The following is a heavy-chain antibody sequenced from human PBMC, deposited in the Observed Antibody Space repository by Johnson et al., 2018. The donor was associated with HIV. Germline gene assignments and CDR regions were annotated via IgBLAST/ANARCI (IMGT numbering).Heavy chain of an antibody. J-gene: IGHJ3*02. V-gene: IGHV3-66*02. Sequence: VQLVESGGGVVQPGRSLRLSCAASGFTVSSNYMSWVRQAPGKGLEWVSVIYSGGSTYYADSVKGRFTISRDNYKNTLYLQMNSLRAEDTAVYYCAGAYYYDSSGYYDAFDIWGQGTMVTVSS. D-gene: IGHD3-22*01. CDR2: IYSGGST. CDR3: AGAYYYDSSGYYDAFDI. CDR1: GFTVSSNY.